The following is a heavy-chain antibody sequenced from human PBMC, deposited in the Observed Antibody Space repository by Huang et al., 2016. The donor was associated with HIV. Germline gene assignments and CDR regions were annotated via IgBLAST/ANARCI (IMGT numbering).Heavy chain of an antibody. V-gene: IGHV3-74*01. CDR3: ARDPRIQSWLNFFDY. J-gene: IGHJ4*02. D-gene: IGHD3-22*01. Sequence: EVQLVESGGGLVQPGGSLRLSCAASGFSISSYWMHWVSQAPGKGLVWGSRINSDGSRTSYADAVKGRFTISRDNAKNKLYMQMNSLRAEDTAVYYCARDPRIQSWLNFFDYWGQGTLVSVSS. CDR1: GFSISSYW. CDR2: INSDGSRT.